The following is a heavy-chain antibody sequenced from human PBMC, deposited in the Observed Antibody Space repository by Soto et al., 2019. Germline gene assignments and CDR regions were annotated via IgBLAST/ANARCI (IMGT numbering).Heavy chain of an antibody. V-gene: IGHV3-21*01. Sequence: VGSMRVSCGASGCTCSSYSMNWVRQAPGKGLEWVSSISSSSSYIYYADSVKGRFTISRDNAKNSLYLQMNSLRAEDTAVYYCERAPYDSRAFDIWGQGTMVTVSS. CDR3: ERAPYDSRAFDI. CDR2: ISSSSSYI. D-gene: IGHD3-3*01. CDR1: GCTCSSYS. J-gene: IGHJ3*02.